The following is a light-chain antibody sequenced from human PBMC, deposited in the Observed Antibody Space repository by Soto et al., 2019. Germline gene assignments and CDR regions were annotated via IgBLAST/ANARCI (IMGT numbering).Light chain of an antibody. J-gene: IGLJ1*01. CDR1: TRDIGFFNY. CDR3: ASYTTRSTYV. V-gene: IGLV2-14*01. Sequence: QSVLTQPASVSGTPGQSITVSCTGTTRDIGFFNYVSWYQQYPGNAPKLIIFEVTSRPAGVAHRFSGSKSGNTASLTISGLQAEDGADYFCASYTTRSTYVFGSGTKVTVL. CDR2: EVT.